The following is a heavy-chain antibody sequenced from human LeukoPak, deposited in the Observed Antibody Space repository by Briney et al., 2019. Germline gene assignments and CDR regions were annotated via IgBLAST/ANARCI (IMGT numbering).Heavy chain of an antibody. CDR1: GFTFSSYG. J-gene: IGHJ4*02. V-gene: IGHV3-30*02. CDR2: IRYDGSNK. Sequence: PGGSLRLSCAASGFTFSSYGMHWVRQAPGKGLEWVAFIRYDGSNKYYADSVKGRFTISRDNSKNTLYLQMNSLRVEDTAVYYCAREDGSYYFPPLDYWGQGTLVTVSS. CDR3: AREDGSYYFPPLDY. D-gene: IGHD1-26*01.